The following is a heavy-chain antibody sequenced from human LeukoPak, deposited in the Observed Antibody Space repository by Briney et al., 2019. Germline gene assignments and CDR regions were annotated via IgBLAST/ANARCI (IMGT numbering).Heavy chain of an antibody. D-gene: IGHD1-7*01. CDR1: GGSISSYY. V-gene: IGHV4-59*01. CDR2: IYYSGST. J-gene: IGHJ4*02. Sequence: SETLSLTCTVSGGSISSYYWIWIRQPPGKGLEWIGYIYYSGSTNYNPSLKSRVTISVDTSKNQFSLKLSSVTAADTAVCYCARGGSGTYYYWGQGTLVTVSS. CDR3: ARGGSGTYYY.